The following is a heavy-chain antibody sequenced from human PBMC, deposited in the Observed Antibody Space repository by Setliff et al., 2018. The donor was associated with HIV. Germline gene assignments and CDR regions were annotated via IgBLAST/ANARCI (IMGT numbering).Heavy chain of an antibody. CDR3: ARGRYRSRWYASDHYYIDV. D-gene: IGHD6-13*01. J-gene: IGHJ6*03. CDR1: GGSISGSSYY. V-gene: IGHV4-39*01. Sequence: SETLSLTCTVSGGSISGSSYYWGWIRQPPGKGLQWIGGIYYRGSTYYNPSLKSRVTISVDTSKNQFSLKLRSVTAADTALYYCARGRYRSRWYASDHYYIDVWGKGTTVTVSS. CDR2: IYYRGST.